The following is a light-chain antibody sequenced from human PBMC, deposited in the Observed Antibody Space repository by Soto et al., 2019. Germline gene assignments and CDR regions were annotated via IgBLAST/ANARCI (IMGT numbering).Light chain of an antibody. V-gene: IGKV1-39*01. CDR1: QTISKY. Sequence: DIQMTQSPSSLSASVGDRVSITCRARQTISKYLNWYQQKPGKAPKLLIYGASILQSGVPSRFSGSGSGTGFTLTISSLKHEDFATYYCQQSYSTPRTFGHGTKVEI. CDR2: GAS. CDR3: QQSYSTPRT. J-gene: IGKJ1*01.